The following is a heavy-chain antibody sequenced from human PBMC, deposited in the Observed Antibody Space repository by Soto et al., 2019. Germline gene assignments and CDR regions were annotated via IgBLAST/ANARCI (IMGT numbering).Heavy chain of an antibody. D-gene: IGHD3-3*01. V-gene: IGHV4-59*01. Sequence: SETLSLTCTVSGGSISSYYWSWIRQPPGKGLEWIGYIYYSGSTNYNPSLKSRVTISVDTSKNQFSLKLSSVTAADTAVYYCARVVNDFWSGYSTYYYYYYMDVWGKGTTVTVSS. CDR3: ARVVNDFWSGYSTYYYYYYMDV. CDR1: GGSISSYY. J-gene: IGHJ6*03. CDR2: IYYSGST.